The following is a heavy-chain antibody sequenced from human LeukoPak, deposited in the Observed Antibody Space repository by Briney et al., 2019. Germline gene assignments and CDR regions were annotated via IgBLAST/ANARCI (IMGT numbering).Heavy chain of an antibody. J-gene: IGHJ4*02. Sequence: GGSLRLSCAASGFTFTSYSLNWVRQAPGKGLEWVSSISSSSSYIYYADSVKGRFTISRDNAKNSLYLQMYGLRAEDTAVYYCARDYYGSYAIDYWGQGTLVTVSS. D-gene: IGHD1-26*01. CDR1: GFTFTSYS. CDR2: ISSSSSYI. V-gene: IGHV3-21*01. CDR3: ARDYYGSYAIDY.